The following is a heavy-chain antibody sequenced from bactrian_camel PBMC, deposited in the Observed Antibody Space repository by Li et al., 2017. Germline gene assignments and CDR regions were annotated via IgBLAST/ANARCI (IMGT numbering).Heavy chain of an antibody. J-gene: IGHJ4*01. CDR1: GDIFTRYY. Sequence: HVQLVESGGGSVQAGGSLKLACVASGDIFTRYYMAWFRQAPGKEREGVAAIDTAGLTTYTYAVQGRFTISRDNAKNTVYLQMTSLKSEDTALYYCATDVGLGYLAYNYWGQGTQVTVS. D-gene: IGHD5*01. V-gene: IGHV3S53*01. CDR2: IDTAGLT. CDR3: ATDVGLGYLAYNY.